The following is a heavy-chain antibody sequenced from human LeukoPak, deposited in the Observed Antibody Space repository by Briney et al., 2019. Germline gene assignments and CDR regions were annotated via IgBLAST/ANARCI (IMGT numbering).Heavy chain of an antibody. D-gene: IGHD1-26*01. V-gene: IGHV4-59*01. CDR2: IHNSGST. Sequence: SETLSLTCTVSGASISNFYWSWIRQPPGKGLEWIGYIHNSGSTNHNPSLKSRVTISVDTSKNQFSLKLSSVTAADTAVYYCARGREWEPKVFDYWGQGTLVTVSS. J-gene: IGHJ4*02. CDR3: ARGREWEPKVFDY. CDR1: GASISNFY.